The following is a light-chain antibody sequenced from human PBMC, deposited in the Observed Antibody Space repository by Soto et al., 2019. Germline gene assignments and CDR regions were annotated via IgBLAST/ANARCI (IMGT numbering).Light chain of an antibody. V-gene: IGKV3-11*02. CDR1: QSVSSY. J-gene: IGKJ5*01. CDR3: QQRQYWPPIT. CDR2: DTS. Sequence: VLTQSPATLSFSPGERATLSCRASQSVSSYLAWYQQKPGQAPRLLIYDTSNRATGVPARFSGSGSGRDFTLTISSLGPEDCAIYYCQQRQYWPPITFGQGTRLEIK.